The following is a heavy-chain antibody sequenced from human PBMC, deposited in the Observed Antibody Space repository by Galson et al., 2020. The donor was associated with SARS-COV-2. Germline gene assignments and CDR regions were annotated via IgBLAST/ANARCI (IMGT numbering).Heavy chain of an antibody. J-gene: IGHJ6*03. D-gene: IGHD3-10*01. CDR1: GGSFSDYS. CDR3: ARGGSRPIMAFACYYFYMDV. V-gene: IGHV4-34*01. CDR2: VSHSGST. Sequence: SETLSLTCAVYGGSFSDYSWTWVRQPPGKRLEWVGEVSHSGSTNYSPSLKSRVFMSVDTSKNQFSLKLRSVTAADTAVYYCARGGSRPIMAFACYYFYMDVWGKGTMVTVSS.